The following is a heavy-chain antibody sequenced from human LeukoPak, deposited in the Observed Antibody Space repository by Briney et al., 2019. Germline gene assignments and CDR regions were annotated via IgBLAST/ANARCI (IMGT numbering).Heavy chain of an antibody. J-gene: IGHJ4*02. CDR2: INSDGSST. CDR1: GFTFSSYW. Sequence: GGSLRLSCAASGFTFSSYWMHWVRQAPGTGLVWVSRINSDGSSTSYADSVKGRFTISRDNAKNTLYLQMNSLRAEDTAVYYCARAYYDILTGYLTFDYWGQGTLVTVSS. CDR3: ARAYYDILTGYLTFDY. D-gene: IGHD3-9*01. V-gene: IGHV3-74*01.